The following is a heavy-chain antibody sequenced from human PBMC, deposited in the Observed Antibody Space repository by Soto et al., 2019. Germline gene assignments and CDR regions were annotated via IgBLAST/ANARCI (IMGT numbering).Heavy chain of an antibody. D-gene: IGHD6-13*01. J-gene: IGHJ4*02. V-gene: IGHV4-59*01. Sequence: QVQLQESGPGLVKPSETLSLTCTVSGGSISSYYWSWIRQPPGKGLEWIGYIYYSGSTNYNPSLRRRSPISVDTSKNQFPLKLRSVTAADMAVYSCGRFRAAAGTSAFDYGGREPLVTVSS. CDR2: IYYSGST. CDR3: GRFRAAAGTSAFDY. CDR1: GGSISSYY.